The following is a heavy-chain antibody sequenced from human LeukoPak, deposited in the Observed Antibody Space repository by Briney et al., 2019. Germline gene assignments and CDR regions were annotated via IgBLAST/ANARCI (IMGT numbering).Heavy chain of an antibody. Sequence: PGGSLRLSCAVSGFTFSNYAMTWVRQPPGKGLEWVAGISTSGGDTYYADSVKGRFAISRDNSKNTVFLQMNSLRAEDTAVYFCAKDQRYWAVWGQGTTVTVSS. CDR2: ISTSGGDT. CDR1: GFTFSNYA. CDR3: AKDQRYWAV. D-gene: IGHD3-9*01. J-gene: IGHJ6*02. V-gene: IGHV3-23*01.